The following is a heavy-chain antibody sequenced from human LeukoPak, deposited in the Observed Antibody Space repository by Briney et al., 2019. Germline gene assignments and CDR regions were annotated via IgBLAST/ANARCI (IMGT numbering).Heavy chain of an antibody. Sequence: PGRSLRLSCAASGFTFSSYAMHWVRQAPGKGLEWVAVISYDGSNKYYADSVKGRFTISRDNSKNTLYLQMNSLRAEDTAVYYCAREYGLRYFDWAHQPSWFDPWGQGTQVTVSS. V-gene: IGHV3-30-3*01. CDR1: GFTFSSYA. J-gene: IGHJ5*02. D-gene: IGHD3-9*01. CDR2: ISYDGSNK. CDR3: AREYGLRYFDWAHQPSWFDP.